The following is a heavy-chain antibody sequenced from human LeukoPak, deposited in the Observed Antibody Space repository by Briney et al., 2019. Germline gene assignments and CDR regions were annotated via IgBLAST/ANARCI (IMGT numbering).Heavy chain of an antibody. J-gene: IGHJ4*02. D-gene: IGHD2-21*01. CDR1: GYTFTNYG. CDR2: ISAYNAHT. CDR3: ARATTAYSGLIDY. V-gene: IGHV1-18*01. Sequence: ASVKVSCKTSGYTFTNYGISWVRQAPGQGLEWMGWISAYNAHTNYAQKLQGRVTMTTDTSTSTAYMELRSLRSDDTAVYYCARATTAYSGLIDYWGQGTLVTVSS.